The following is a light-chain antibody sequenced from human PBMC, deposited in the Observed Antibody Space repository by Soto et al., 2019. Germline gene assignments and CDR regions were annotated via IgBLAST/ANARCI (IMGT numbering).Light chain of an antibody. CDR1: QSISSW. Sequence: DIPMTQFPSTLSASVGDRVTITCRASQSISSWLDWYQQKPGKAPKLLIYDASSLESGVPSRFSGSGSGTEFTLTISSLQPDDFATYYCQQYNSYPITVGRGTRLEIK. J-gene: IGKJ5*01. CDR2: DAS. CDR3: QQYNSYPIT. V-gene: IGKV1-5*01.